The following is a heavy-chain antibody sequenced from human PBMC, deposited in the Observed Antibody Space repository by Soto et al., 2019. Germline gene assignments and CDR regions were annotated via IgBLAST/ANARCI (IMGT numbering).Heavy chain of an antibody. V-gene: IGHV3-15*01. CDR3: TTGTVCSGDCYSAVFDY. J-gene: IGHJ4*02. CDR1: GFTHAW. CDR2: IKSNRDGGAT. D-gene: IGHD2-21*01. Sequence: EVQLVESGGGLVKPGESLRLSCAASGFTHAWMSWVRQAPGKGLEWVGRIKSNRDGGATDYAAPVRGRFTISRDDSKNTVHLQMNGLRTEDTAVYYCTTGTVCSGDCYSAVFDYWGQGTLVTVSS.